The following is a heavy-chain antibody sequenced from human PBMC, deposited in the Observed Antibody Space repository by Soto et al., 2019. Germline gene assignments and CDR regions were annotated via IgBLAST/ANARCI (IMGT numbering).Heavy chain of an antibody. CDR1: GYTFNIYG. J-gene: IGHJ4*01. CDR3: ARDRVPKSSGFFPFDY. Sequence: QIQLVQSGAEVKKPVASVKVSCKASGYTFNIYGINWVRQAPGQGLEWMGWISAFNGKTNYAQNVQGRVTMTTDTSTSTAYVELRSLRSDDTAVYYCARDRVPKSSGFFPFDYWGHGTLVTVSS. CDR2: ISAFNGKT. V-gene: IGHV1-18*01. D-gene: IGHD3-22*01.